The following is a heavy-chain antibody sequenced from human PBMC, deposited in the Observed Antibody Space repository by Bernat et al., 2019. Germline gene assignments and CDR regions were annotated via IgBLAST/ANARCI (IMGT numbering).Heavy chain of an antibody. CDR3: ARDGGPYGDFSYYFDS. Sequence: QVQLQESGPGLVKPSGTLSLTCAVSGGSISSSNWWSWVRQPPGKGLEWIGEVYHSGSTNYNPSLKSRVTISVDKTQNQFSLKLTSVTAADTAVYYCARDGGPYGDFSYYFDSWGQGTLVTVSS. J-gene: IGHJ4*02. CDR1: GGSISSSNW. V-gene: IGHV4-4*02. CDR2: VYHSGST. D-gene: IGHD4-17*01.